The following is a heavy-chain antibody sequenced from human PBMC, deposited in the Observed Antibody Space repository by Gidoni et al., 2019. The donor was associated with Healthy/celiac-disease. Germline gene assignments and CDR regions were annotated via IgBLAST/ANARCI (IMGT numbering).Heavy chain of an antibody. CDR1: GYTFTTYY. J-gene: IGHJ4*02. CDR3: ARGSGYGGNSGHFDY. V-gene: IGHV1-46*01. D-gene: IGHD4-17*01. Sequence: QVQLVQSGAAVKKPGASVTVSCKSPGYTFTTYYMHWVRQDPGHVLEWMGIINPSCGSTSYAQKFQGRVTMTRDTSTSTVYMELSSLRSEDTAVYYCARGSGYGGNSGHFDYWGQGTLVTVSS. CDR2: INPSCGST.